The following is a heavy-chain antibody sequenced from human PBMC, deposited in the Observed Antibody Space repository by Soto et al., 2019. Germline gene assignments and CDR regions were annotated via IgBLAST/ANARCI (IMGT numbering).Heavy chain of an antibody. CDR2: VSGSGSST. CDR3: AKDQSVGASVIDY. V-gene: IGHV3-23*01. Sequence: EVQLLESGGGLAQPGGSLRLSCAASGFTFRTYAMNWVRQAPGKGLEWVSVVSGSGSSTYYADSVKGRFTVSRDNSKNMLYLQMNSLRADDTAVYYCAKDQSVGASVIDYWGQGTLVTVSS. D-gene: IGHD1-26*01. J-gene: IGHJ4*02. CDR1: GFTFRTYA.